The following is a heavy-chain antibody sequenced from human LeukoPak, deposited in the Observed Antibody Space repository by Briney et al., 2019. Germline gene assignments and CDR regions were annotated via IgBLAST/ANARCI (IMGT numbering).Heavy chain of an antibody. CDR3: AVGYYFDY. D-gene: IGHD1-26*01. J-gene: IGHJ4*02. V-gene: IGHV4-34*01. CDR1: GGSFSGYH. Sequence: PSETLSLTCAVYGGSFSGYHWSWIRQPPGKGLEWIGEINHSGSTNYNPSLKSRVTISVDTSKNQFSLKLSSVTAADTAVYYCAVGYYFDYWGQGTLVTVSS. CDR2: INHSGST.